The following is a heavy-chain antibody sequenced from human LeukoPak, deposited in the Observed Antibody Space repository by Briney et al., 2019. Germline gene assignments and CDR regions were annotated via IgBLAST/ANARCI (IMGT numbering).Heavy chain of an antibody. V-gene: IGHV1-46*01. D-gene: IGHD5-18*01. J-gene: IGHJ4*02. CDR1: GYTFTSYY. CDR3: AREYVDTAMAYDY. Sequence: GASVKVSCKASGYTFTSYYMHWVRQAPGQGLEWMGIINPSGGSTSYTQKFQGRVTMTRDMSTSTVYMELSSLRSEDTAVYYCAREYVDTAMAYDYWGQGTLVTVSS. CDR2: INPSGGST.